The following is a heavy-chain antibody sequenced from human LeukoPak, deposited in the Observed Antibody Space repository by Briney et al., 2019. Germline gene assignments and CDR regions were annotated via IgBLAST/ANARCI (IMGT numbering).Heavy chain of an antibody. V-gene: IGHV4-39*01. J-gene: IGHJ5*02. CDR3: AQLGITGTTSQA. Sequence: PSETLSLTCTVSGGSISSSSYYWGWIRQPPGKGLEWIGSIYYSGSTYYNPSLTSRLTISVDTSKNQFSLKLSSVTAADTAVYYCAQLGITGTTSQAWGQGTLVTVSS. CDR2: IYYSGST. D-gene: IGHD1-20*01. CDR1: GGSISSSSYY.